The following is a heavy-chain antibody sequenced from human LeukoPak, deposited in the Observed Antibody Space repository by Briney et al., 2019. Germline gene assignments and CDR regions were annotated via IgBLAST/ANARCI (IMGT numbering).Heavy chain of an antibody. V-gene: IGHV4-31*03. CDR1: GGSISSGGYY. D-gene: IGHD3-3*01. J-gene: IGHJ5*02. CDR2: IYYSGST. CDR3: ARGLKDFWSGYYISDLTGSTPHWFDP. Sequence: SQTLSLTCTVSGGSISSGGYYWSWIRQHPGKGLEWIGYIYYSGSTYYNPPLKSRVAISVDTSKNQFSLKLSSVTAADTAVYYCARGLKDFWSGYYISDLTGSTPHWFDPWGQGTLVTVSS.